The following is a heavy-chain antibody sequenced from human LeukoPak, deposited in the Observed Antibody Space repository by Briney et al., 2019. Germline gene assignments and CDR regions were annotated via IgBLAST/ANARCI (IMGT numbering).Heavy chain of an antibody. CDR3: AKDPRYYDSSGYYRPWYYYYGMDV. J-gene: IGHJ6*02. Sequence: PGGSLRLSCAASGFTFSSYAMHWVRQAPGKGLEWVAVISYDGSNKYYADSVKGRFTISRDNSKNTLYLQMNSLRAEDTAVYYCAKDPRYYDSSGYYRPWYYYYGMDVWGQGTTVTVSS. V-gene: IGHV3-30-3*01. CDR2: ISYDGSNK. CDR1: GFTFSSYA. D-gene: IGHD3-22*01.